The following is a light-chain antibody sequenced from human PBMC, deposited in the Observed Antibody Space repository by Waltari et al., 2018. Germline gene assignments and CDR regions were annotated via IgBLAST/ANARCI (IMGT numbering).Light chain of an antibody. J-gene: IGLJ3*02. CDR3: SSYANSDTWV. V-gene: IGLV2-14*03. CDR2: DVD. Sequence: WHQQRPGNAPYLLISDVDKRPAGVSFRFSGSKSGNTASLTIAGLQPEDEADYCCSSYANSDTWVFGGGTKLTVL.